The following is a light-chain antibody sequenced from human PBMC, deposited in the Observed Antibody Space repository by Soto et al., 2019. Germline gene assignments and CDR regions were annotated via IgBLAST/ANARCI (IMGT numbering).Light chain of an antibody. CDR3: QQYNSYALT. J-gene: IGKJ4*01. Sequence: DIQMTQSPSTLSASVGDRVTITCRASQRISSWLAWYQQKPGKAPKLLIYKASSLESGVPLRFSGSGSGTEFTLTISSLQPDDFATYYCQQYNSYALTFGGGTKVEIK. V-gene: IGKV1-5*03. CDR2: KAS. CDR1: QRISSW.